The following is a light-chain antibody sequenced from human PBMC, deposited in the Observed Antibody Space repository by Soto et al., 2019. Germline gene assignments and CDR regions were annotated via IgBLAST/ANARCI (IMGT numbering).Light chain of an antibody. CDR3: QQANSCPIT. Sequence: DVQMTQSPSSVSASVGDRVTITCRSSQGISRWLAWYQQKPGKDPTLLIHAASSLQSGVPSRFSGSGSGTDFTLTISSVQPEDFATYYCQQANSCPITFGQGTRLEIK. J-gene: IGKJ5*01. CDR1: QGISRW. V-gene: IGKV1-12*01. CDR2: AAS.